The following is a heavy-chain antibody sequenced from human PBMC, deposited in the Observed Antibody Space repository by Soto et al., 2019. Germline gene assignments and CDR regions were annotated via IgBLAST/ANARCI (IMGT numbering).Heavy chain of an antibody. CDR2: IYSDGST. Sequence: GGSLRLSCAPSGFTVSNNYMNWVRQAPGKGLEWVSIIYSDGSTYYADHVKGRFTISRDNSKNTLYLQMDSLRAEDTAVYFCARGLKIRHDAFDLWGPGTMVTVSS. D-gene: IGHD3-22*01. CDR1: GFTVSNNY. CDR3: ARGLKIRHDAFDL. V-gene: IGHV3-53*01. J-gene: IGHJ3*01.